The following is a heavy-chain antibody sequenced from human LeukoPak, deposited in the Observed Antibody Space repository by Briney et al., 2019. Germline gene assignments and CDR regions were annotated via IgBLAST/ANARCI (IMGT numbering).Heavy chain of an antibody. Sequence: GGSLRLSCAASGFTFYDYAMLWVRQAPGRGLEGVSGFSWYSGSIGCADSVKGRFNISRDHAKNSVYLQMNILRDEDTALYYCAKDIARVAGTSYYYMDGWGKGTTVTIPS. V-gene: IGHV3-9*01. CDR2: FSWYSGSI. J-gene: IGHJ6*03. D-gene: IGHD6-19*01. CDR1: GFTFYDYA. CDR3: AKDIARVAGTSYYYMDG.